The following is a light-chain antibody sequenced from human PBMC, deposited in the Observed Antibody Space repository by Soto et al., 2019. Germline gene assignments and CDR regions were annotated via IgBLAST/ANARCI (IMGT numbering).Light chain of an antibody. CDR1: RSNVGENY. CDR3: QVWDSDNNPFYV. V-gene: IGLV1-51*01. J-gene: IGLJ1*01. Sequence: QSVLTQTPSVSAAPGQRVTISCSGSRSNVGENYVSWYQQFPGTAPQLVIYDDVKRSPGIPDRFSASKSGTSATLAITGLQTGDEADYYCQVWDSDNNPFYVFGAGTKVTVL. CDR2: DDV.